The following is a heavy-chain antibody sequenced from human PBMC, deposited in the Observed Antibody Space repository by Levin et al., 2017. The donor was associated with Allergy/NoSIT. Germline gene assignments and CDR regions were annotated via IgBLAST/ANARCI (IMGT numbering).Heavy chain of an antibody. Sequence: GESLKISCKGSGYDFTDYWIGWVRQMPGKGLEWMGIIYPGDSDTRYSPSFQGQVTISADKSISTAYLQWSSLKASDTAIYYGARRPPPPTTVPPGYWYFDLWGRGTLVTVSS. D-gene: IGHD4-11*01. V-gene: IGHV5-51*01. CDR2: IYPGDSDT. CDR3: ARRPPPPTTVPPGYWYFDL. J-gene: IGHJ2*01. CDR1: GYDFTDYW.